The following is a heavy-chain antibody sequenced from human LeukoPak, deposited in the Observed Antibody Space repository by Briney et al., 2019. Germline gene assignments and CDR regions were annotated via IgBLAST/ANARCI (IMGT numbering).Heavy chain of an antibody. Sequence: SETLSLTCTVSGGSISSYYWSWIRQPAGKGLEWIGRIYTSGSTNYNPSLKSRVTMSVDTSKNQFSLKLSSVTAADTAVYYCASTTGYSGYDNWFDPWGQGTLVTVSS. CDR2: IYTSGST. J-gene: IGHJ5*02. D-gene: IGHD5-12*01. CDR1: GGSISSYY. V-gene: IGHV4-4*07. CDR3: ASTTGYSGYDNWFDP.